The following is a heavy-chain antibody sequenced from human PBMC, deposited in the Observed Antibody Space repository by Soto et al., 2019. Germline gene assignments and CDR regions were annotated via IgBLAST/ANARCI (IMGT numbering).Heavy chain of an antibody. J-gene: IGHJ4*02. Sequence: SETLSLTCAVSGGSISSGGYSWSWIRQPPGKGLEWIGYIYHSGSTYYNPSLKSRVTISVDTSNNHFSLRLSSVTAADMAVYYCARRGTTVTSLYYFDFWGQGALVTVSS. CDR1: GGSISSGGYS. CDR2: IYHSGST. CDR3: ARRGTTVTSLYYFDF. D-gene: IGHD4-17*01. V-gene: IGHV4-30-2*03.